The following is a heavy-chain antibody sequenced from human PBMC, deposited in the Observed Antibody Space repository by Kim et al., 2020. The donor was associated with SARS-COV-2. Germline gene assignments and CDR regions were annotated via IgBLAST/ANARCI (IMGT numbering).Heavy chain of an antibody. CDR2: GET. J-gene: IGHJ4*02. Sequence: GETIYAQKFPGRVTMTEDTSTDTAYMELSSLRSEDTAVYYCATDTAVDVVWGQGTLVTVSS. D-gene: IGHD4-17*01. CDR3: ATDTAVDVV. V-gene: IGHV1-24*01.